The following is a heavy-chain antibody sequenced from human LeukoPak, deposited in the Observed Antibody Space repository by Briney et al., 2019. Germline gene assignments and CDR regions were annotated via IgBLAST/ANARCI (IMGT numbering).Heavy chain of an antibody. Sequence: TGGSLRLSCAASGFTFSSYAMSWVRQAPGKGLEWVSAISGSGGSTYYADSVKGRFTISRDNPKNTLYLQMNSLRAEDTAVYYCAKEGSSYDSSGPRDYWGQGTLVTVSS. CDR2: ISGSGGST. J-gene: IGHJ4*02. CDR3: AKEGSSYDSSGPRDY. D-gene: IGHD3-22*01. CDR1: GFTFSSYA. V-gene: IGHV3-23*01.